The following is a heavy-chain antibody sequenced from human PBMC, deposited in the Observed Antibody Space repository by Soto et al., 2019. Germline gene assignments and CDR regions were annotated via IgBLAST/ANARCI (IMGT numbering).Heavy chain of an antibody. D-gene: IGHD2-15*01. J-gene: IGHJ5*02. Sequence: SETLSLTCTVSGGSISSGDYYWSWIRHPPENDLEWIGYIYYSGSTDYNPSLKSLVTISVDTSKNQFSLKLSSVTAADTAVYYCARGKYCSGGRCYSAAFSTWLDPWGQGTLVTVSS. V-gene: IGHV4-30-4*01. CDR3: ARGKYCSGGRCYSAAFSTWLDP. CDR2: IYYSGST. CDR1: GGSISSGDYY.